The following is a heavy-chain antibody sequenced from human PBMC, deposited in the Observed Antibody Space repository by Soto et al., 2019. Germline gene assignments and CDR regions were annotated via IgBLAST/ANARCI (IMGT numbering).Heavy chain of an antibody. CDR3: TKDIGSSWYGLFHY. CDR1: GFTFEDYA. J-gene: IGHJ4*02. CDR2: ISWNSVSI. V-gene: IGHV3-9*01. D-gene: IGHD6-13*01. Sequence: GGSLRLSCAASGFTFEDYAMHWVRRVPGKGLEWVSGISWNSVSIGYADSVRGRFTIARDNAKNSLYLQMNSLRAEDTAFYYCTKDIGSSWYGLFHYWGQGAQVTVSS.